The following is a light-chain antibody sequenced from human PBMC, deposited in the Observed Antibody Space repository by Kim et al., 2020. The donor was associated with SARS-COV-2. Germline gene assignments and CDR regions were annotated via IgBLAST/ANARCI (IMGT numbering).Light chain of an antibody. CDR1: SSDGGGYNY. CDR3: CSYAGSYV. V-gene: IGLV2-11*01. CDR2: AVS. J-gene: IGLJ1*01. Sequence: QSALTQPRSVSGSPGQSVTISCTGTSSDGGGYNYVSWYQHHPGKAPKLMIYAVSKRPSGVPDRFSGSKSGNTASLTISGLQAEDEADYYCCSYAGSYVFGTGTKVTVL.